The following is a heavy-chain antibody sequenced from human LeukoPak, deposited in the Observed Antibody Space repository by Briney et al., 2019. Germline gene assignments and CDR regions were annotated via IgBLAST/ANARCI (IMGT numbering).Heavy chain of an antibody. CDR1: GGSISSYY. J-gene: IGHJ4*02. CDR2: IHYSGST. V-gene: IGHV4-59*08. D-gene: IGHD3-10*01. CDR3: ARHGSPSYGSGSYPYDY. Sequence: SETLSLTCTVSGGSISSYYWSWIRQPPGKGLEWIGYIHYSGSTNYNPSLKSRVTISVDTSKNQFSLKLSSVTAADTAVYYCARHGSPSYGSGSYPYDYWGQGTLVTVSS.